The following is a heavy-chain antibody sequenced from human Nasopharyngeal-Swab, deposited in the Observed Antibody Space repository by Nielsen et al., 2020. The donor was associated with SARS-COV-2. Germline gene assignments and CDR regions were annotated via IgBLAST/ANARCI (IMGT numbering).Heavy chain of an antibody. CDR2: INHSGST. J-gene: IGHJ4*02. CDR3: ARVTYYYGSGGNFDY. D-gene: IGHD3-10*01. Sequence: SETLSLTCAVYGGSFSGYYWSWIRQPPGKGLEWIGEINHSGSTNYNPSLKSRVTISVDTSKNQFSLKLSSVTAADTAVYYCARVTYYYGSGGNFDYWGQGTLVTVSS. V-gene: IGHV4-34*01. CDR1: GGSFSGYY.